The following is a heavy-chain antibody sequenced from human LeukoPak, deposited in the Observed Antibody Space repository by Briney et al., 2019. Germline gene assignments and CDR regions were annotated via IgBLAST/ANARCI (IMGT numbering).Heavy chain of an antibody. CDR2: ISAYNGNT. J-gene: IGHJ4*02. CDR3: ARVRYGDYDFDY. CDR1: GYTFTSYG. Sequence: APVKVSCKASGYTFTSYGISWVRQAPGQGLEWMGWISAYNGNTNYAQKLQGRVTMTTDTSTSTAYMGLRSLRSDDTAVYYCARVRYGDYDFDYWGQGTLVTVSS. V-gene: IGHV1-18*01. D-gene: IGHD4-17*01.